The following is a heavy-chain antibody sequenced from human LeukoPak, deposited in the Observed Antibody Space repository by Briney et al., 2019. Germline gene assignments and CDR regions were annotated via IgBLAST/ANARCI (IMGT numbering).Heavy chain of an antibody. Sequence: SETLSLTCNVSGYSISSGYYWGWVRQPPGKGLEWIASIYHSGSTYYNPSLKSRVTISVDTSKNQFSLKLSSVTAADTAVYYCARHRNQLLWNAFDIWGQGTMVTVSS. J-gene: IGHJ3*02. CDR3: ARHRNQLLWNAFDI. CDR2: IYHSGST. V-gene: IGHV4-38-2*02. CDR1: GYSISSGYY. D-gene: IGHD2-2*01.